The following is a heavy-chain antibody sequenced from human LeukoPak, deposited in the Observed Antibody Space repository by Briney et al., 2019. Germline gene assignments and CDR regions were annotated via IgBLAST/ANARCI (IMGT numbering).Heavy chain of an antibody. D-gene: IGHD1-26*01. CDR1: GYTFTGYY. V-gene: IGHV1-2*02. CDR3: ARRVKSWELLGDHFDY. J-gene: IGHJ4*02. CDR2: INPNSGGT. Sequence: ASVKVSCKASGYTFTGYYMHWVRQAPGQGLEWMGWINPNSGGTNYAQKFQGRVTMTRDTSISTAYMELSRLRSDDTAVYYCARRVKSWELLGDHFDYWGQGTLVTVSS.